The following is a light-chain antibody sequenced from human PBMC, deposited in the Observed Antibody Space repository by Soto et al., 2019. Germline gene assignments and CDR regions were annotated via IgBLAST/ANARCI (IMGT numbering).Light chain of an antibody. CDR3: SSYAGSSNV. Sequence: QSVLTQPPSASGSPGQSVAISCTGTSIDVGGYNYVSWYQQHPGKAPKLMIYEVNKRPSGVPDRFSGSKSGNTASLTVSGPQAEDEADYYCSSYAGSSNVFGTGTKGTVL. J-gene: IGLJ1*01. CDR2: EVN. CDR1: SIDVGGYNY. V-gene: IGLV2-8*01.